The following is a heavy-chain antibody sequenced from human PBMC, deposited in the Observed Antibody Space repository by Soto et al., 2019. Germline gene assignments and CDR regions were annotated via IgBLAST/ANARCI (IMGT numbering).Heavy chain of an antibody. CDR2: VYNSGDIT. CDR1: GFNFKNYA. CDR3: LADPNGFDR. Sequence: PGGSLRLSCAASGFNFKNYAMTWVRQAPGKGLEWVSTVYNSGDITHYADSVKGRFTISRDNSKNMVFLQMTSLRVEDTALYYCLADPNGFDRWGQGTMVTVSS. J-gene: IGHJ5*02. V-gene: IGHV3-23*01.